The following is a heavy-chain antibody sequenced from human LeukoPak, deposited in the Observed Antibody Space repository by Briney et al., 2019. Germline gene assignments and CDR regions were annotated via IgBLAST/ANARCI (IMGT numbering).Heavy chain of an antibody. J-gene: IGHJ3*02. CDR1: GYTFTSYG. Sequence: ASVKVSCKASGYTFTSYGISWVRQAPGQGLEWMGWISAYNGNANYAQKLQGRVTMTTDTSTSTAYMELRSLRSDDTAVYYCARVGAVTKTDAFDIWGQGTMVTVSS. D-gene: IGHD4-17*01. CDR3: ARVGAVTKTDAFDI. V-gene: IGHV1-18*01. CDR2: ISAYNGNA.